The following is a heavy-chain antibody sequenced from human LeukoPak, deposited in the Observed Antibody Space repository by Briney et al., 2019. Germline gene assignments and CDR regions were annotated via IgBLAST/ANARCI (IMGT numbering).Heavy chain of an antibody. CDR1: GGSISSSSYY. Sequence: SETLSLTCTGSGGSISSSSYYWGWIRQPPGKGLEWIGSIYYSGSTYYNPSLKSRVTISVDTSKNQFSLKLSSVTAADTAVYYCARSYSSGWPTDYWGQGTLVTLSS. CDR2: IYYSGST. CDR3: ARSYSSGWPTDY. J-gene: IGHJ4*02. V-gene: IGHV4-39*07. D-gene: IGHD6-19*01.